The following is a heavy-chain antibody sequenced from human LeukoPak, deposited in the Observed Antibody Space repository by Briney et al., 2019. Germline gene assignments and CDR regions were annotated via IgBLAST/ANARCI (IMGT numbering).Heavy chain of an antibody. Sequence: GRPLRLSCAASGFTFTTYGMHWVRQAPGKGLEWVAVIWYDGSNKYYADSVKGRFTISRDNSKNTMYLQMNSLRAEDSAVYYCAKEASSGWYYFDYWGQGTLVTVSS. CDR2: IWYDGSNK. CDR1: GFTFTTYG. D-gene: IGHD6-19*01. V-gene: IGHV3-33*06. J-gene: IGHJ4*02. CDR3: AKEASSGWYYFDY.